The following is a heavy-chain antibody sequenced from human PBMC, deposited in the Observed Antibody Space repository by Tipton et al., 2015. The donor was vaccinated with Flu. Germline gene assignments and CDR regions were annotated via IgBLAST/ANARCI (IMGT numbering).Heavy chain of an antibody. V-gene: IGHV4-31*03. CDR2: IYYSGST. D-gene: IGHD2-15*01. Sequence: LRLSCTVSGGSISSGGYYWSWIRQHPGKGLEWIGYIYYSGSTYYNPSLKSRVTISVDTSKNQFSLKLSSVTAADTAVYYCARVVVVAATIWWFDYWGQGTLVTVSS. CDR3: ARVVVVAATIWWFDY. CDR1: GGSISSGGYY. J-gene: IGHJ4*02.